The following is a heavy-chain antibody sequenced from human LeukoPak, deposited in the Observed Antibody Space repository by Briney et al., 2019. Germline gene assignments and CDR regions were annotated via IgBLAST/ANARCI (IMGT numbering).Heavy chain of an antibody. D-gene: IGHD2-8*01. V-gene: IGHV3-9*01. CDR2: ISWNSSSI. CDR1: GFTFDDYA. CDR3: AKDTYCTNGVCPIAFDI. J-gene: IGHJ3*02. Sequence: SGGSLRLSCAASGFTFDDYAMHWVRQAPGKGLEWVSGISWNSSSIGYADSVKGRFTISRDNAKNSLYLQMNSLRAEDTALYYCAKDTYCTNGVCPIAFDIWGQGTMVTVSS.